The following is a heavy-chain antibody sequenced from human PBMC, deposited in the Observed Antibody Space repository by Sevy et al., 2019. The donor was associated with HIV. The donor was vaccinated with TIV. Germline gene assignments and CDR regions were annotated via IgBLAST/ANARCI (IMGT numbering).Heavy chain of an antibody. J-gene: IGHJ4*02. CDR2: ISPDENT. CDR1: GFTFSFYD. CDR3: AKDDWGPETYCGGFDY. D-gene: IGHD3-9*01. V-gene: IGHV3-23*01. Sequence: GGSLRLSCVASGFTFSFYDMIWVRQAPGKGLEWVSSISPDENTYYADSVKGRFTISRDNSKNTLYLQMNSLRAEDTAVYYCAKDDWGPETYCGGFDYWGQGTPVTVSS.